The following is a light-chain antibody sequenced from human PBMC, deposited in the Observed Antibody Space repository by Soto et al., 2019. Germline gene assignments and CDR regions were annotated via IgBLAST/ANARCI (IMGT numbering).Light chain of an antibody. J-gene: IGKJ1*01. CDR3: QQYYSTPPWT. Sequence: DIVMTQSPDSLAVSLGERATINCKSSQSVLYSSNNKNYLAWYQQKPGQPPKLLIYWASTRESGVPDRFSGSGSRTDFTLTISSLQAEDVAVYYCQQYYSTPPWTFGQGTKVDIK. V-gene: IGKV4-1*01. CDR1: QSVLYSSNNKNY. CDR2: WAS.